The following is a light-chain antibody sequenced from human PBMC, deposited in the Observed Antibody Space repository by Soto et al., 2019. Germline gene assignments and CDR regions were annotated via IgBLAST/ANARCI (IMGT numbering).Light chain of an antibody. CDR3: SSYTSGSTL. Sequence: QSALTQPASVSGSPGQSLTISCTGTSSDIGSYKYVSWYQQHPGKAPKLIIYEVSNRPSGISNRFSGSKSGNTASLTISGLQAEDEAHYYCSSYTSGSTLFGGGTKLTVL. J-gene: IGLJ3*02. V-gene: IGLV2-14*01. CDR1: SSDIGSYKY. CDR2: EVS.